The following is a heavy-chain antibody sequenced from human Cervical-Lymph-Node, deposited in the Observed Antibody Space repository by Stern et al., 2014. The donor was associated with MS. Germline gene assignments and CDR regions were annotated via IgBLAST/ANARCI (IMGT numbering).Heavy chain of an antibody. V-gene: IGHV4-61*02. Sequence: QVQLQESGPGLVKPSQTLSLTCTVSGGSIASSSYHWSWIRQPAGKGLEWLGRIFTSGNTNDTPSLQSRITLSVDTSKSQFSMRLSSVTAADTAVYYCAREDYDGSGHPYYYGLDVWGQGTTVTVSS. J-gene: IGHJ6*02. D-gene: IGHD3-22*01. CDR2: IFTSGNT. CDR3: AREDYDGSGHPYYYGLDV. CDR1: GGSIASSSYH.